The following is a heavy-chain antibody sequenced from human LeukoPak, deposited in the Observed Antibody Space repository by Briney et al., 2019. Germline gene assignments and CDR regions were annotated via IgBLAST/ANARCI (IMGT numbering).Heavy chain of an antibody. CDR1: GFTVNSNY. CDR2: LYSDGRT. V-gene: IGHV3-53*01. D-gene: IGHD2-15*01. CDR3: ARGGGYYPIDY. Sequence: GGSLRLSCAASGFTVNSNYMNWVRQAPGKGLEWVSVLYSDGRTYYADSVEGRFTISRDTSKNTLYLQVNSLRAEDTAVYYCARGGGYYPIDYWDQGTLVTVSS. J-gene: IGHJ4*02.